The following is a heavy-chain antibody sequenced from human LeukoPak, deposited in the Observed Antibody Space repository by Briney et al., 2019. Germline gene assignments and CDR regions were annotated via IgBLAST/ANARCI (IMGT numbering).Heavy chain of an antibody. CDR1: GGTFSSYA. V-gene: IGHV1-69*05. D-gene: IGHD4-17*01. Sequence: GASVKVSCKASGGTFSSYAISWVRQAPGQGLEWMGGIIPIFGTANYAQKFQGRVTITTDESTSTAYMELSSLRSEDTAVYYCARGGTTVTTKDDAFDIWGQGTMVTVSS. CDR3: ARGGTTVTTKDDAFDI. CDR2: IIPIFGTA. J-gene: IGHJ3*02.